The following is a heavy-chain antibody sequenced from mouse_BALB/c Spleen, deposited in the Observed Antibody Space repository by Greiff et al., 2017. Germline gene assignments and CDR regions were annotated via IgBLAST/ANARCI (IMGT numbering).Heavy chain of an antibody. J-gene: IGHJ3*01. CDR3: ARSGDYDGFAY. V-gene: IGHV1-53*01. CDR1: GYTFTSYY. CDR2: INPSNGGT. Sequence: QVQLQQSGAELVKPGASVKLSCKASGYTFTSYYMYWVKQRPGQGLEWIGEINPSNGGTNFNEKFKSKATLTVDKSSSTAYMQLSSLTSEDTAVYYCARSGDYDGFAYWGQGTLVTVSA. D-gene: IGHD2-4*01.